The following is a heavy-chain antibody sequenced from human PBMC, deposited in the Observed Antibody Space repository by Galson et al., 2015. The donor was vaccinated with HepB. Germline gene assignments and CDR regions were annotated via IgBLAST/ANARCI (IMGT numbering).Heavy chain of an antibody. V-gene: IGHV3-30*09. Sequence: SLRLSCAASGFTFSSYSMHWVRQAPGKGLEWVAVISYDGSNKYYADSVKGRFAISRDNSKNTLYLQMNSLRAEDTAVYYCAKGTLISIVAVVYWGQVTLVTVSS. CDR3: AKGTLISIVAVVY. D-gene: IGHD2-21*01. CDR2: ISYDGSNK. J-gene: IGHJ4*02. CDR1: GFTFSSYS.